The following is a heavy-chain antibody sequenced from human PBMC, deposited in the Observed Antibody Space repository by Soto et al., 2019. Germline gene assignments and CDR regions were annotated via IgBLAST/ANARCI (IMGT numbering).Heavy chain of an antibody. CDR2: IRNRPNSYTT. Sequence: ESGGGLVQPGGSLRLSCAASGFTFRDHYMDWVRQAPGKGLEWVGRIRNRPNSYTTQYAASVKGRFAVLRDDSENLVYLQMNDLKTEDTAVYYCVRDSGRGFYFDYWGQGAQVTVSS. CDR3: VRDSGRGFYFDY. V-gene: IGHV3-72*01. J-gene: IGHJ4*02. CDR1: GFTFRDHY. D-gene: IGHD3-10*01.